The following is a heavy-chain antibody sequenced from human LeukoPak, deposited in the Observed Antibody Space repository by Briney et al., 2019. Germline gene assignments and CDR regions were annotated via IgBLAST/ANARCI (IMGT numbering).Heavy chain of an antibody. V-gene: IGHV4-59*06. J-gene: IGHJ4*02. CDR2: IYYSGST. CDR1: GVSISSYY. Sequence: SETLSLTCTVSGVSISSYYWSWIRQPPGKGLEWIGYIYYSGSTYYNPSLKSRVTISVDTSKNQFSLKPSSVTAADTAVYYCASQRSGYDFWSGQCYYFDYWGQGTLVTVSS. D-gene: IGHD3-3*01. CDR3: ASQRSGYDFWSGQCYYFDY.